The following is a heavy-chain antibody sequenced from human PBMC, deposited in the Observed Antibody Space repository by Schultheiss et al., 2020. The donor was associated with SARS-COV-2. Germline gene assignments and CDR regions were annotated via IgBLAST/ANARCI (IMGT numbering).Heavy chain of an antibody. Sequence: GGSLRLSCAASGFTFSSYGMHWVRQAPGKGLEWVAVISYDGSNKYYADSVKGRFTISRDNAKNSLYLQMNSLRAEDTAVYYCAKGAYYDSDYYYYGMDVWGQGTTVTVSS. J-gene: IGHJ6*02. CDR2: ISYDGSNK. V-gene: IGHV3-30*18. CDR3: AKGAYYDSDYYYYGMDV. CDR1: GFTFSSYG. D-gene: IGHD3-22*01.